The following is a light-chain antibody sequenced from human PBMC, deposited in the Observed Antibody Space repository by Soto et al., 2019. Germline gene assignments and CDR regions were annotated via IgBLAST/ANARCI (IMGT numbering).Light chain of an antibody. CDR2: WAS. J-gene: IGKJ5*01. V-gene: IGKV4-1*01. CDR3: QQYYSTPT. CDR1: QSVLYSPNNKNY. Sequence: DIVMTQSPDSLAVSLGVRATINCKSSQSVLYSPNNKNYLAWYQQKPGQPPKLLIYWASTRESGVPDRFSGSGSGTDFTLTISSLQAEDVAVYYCQQYYSTPTFGQGTRLEIK.